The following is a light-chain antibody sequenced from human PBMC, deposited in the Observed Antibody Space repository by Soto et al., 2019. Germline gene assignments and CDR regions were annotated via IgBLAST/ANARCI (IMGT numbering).Light chain of an antibody. Sequence: TQPPSASGSPGQSVTLSCRAGQNIRTYLAWYQQKSGQAPSLLIHGASARATGIPGRFSGSGSGTEFTLTISSLQSEDVAVYYCHQYSDWPGTFGLGTKVDIK. CDR2: GAS. CDR3: HQYSDWPGT. CDR1: QNIRTY. J-gene: IGKJ1*01. V-gene: IGKV3-15*01.